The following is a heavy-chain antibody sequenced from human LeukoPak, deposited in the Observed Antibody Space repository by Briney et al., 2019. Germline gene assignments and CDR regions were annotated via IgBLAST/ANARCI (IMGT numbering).Heavy chain of an antibody. CDR1: GFTFSSYS. D-gene: IGHD6-19*01. V-gene: IGHV3-23*01. Sequence: GGSLRLSCAASGFTFSSYSMSWVRQAPGKGLEWVSTFSGTGEITYYADSVKGRFTISRDNSKNTLYLQMTSLRAEDTARYYCAKGLGGSSGWYYFDYWGQGALVTVSS. CDR2: FSGTGEIT. J-gene: IGHJ4*02. CDR3: AKGLGGSSGWYYFDY.